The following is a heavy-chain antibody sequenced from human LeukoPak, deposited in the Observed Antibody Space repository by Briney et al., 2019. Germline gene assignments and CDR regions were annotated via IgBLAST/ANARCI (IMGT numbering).Heavy chain of an antibody. Sequence: GGSLRLSCAASGFTFSSYSMNWVRQAPGKGLEWVSYISSSSSTIYYADSVKGRFTISRDNAKNSLYLQMNSLRAEDTAVYYCARLSHYGSGSDAFDIWGQGTMVTVSS. CDR1: GFTFSSYS. CDR2: ISSSSSTI. V-gene: IGHV3-48*04. J-gene: IGHJ3*02. CDR3: ARLSHYGSGSDAFDI. D-gene: IGHD3-10*01.